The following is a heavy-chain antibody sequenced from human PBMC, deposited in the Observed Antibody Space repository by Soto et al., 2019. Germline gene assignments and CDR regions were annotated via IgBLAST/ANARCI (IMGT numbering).Heavy chain of an antibody. CDR2: IKRNTEGGAT. CDR3: ATASGGFARYFDL. J-gene: IGHJ2*01. CDR1: GTTFTDAW. Sequence: EEQLVESGGGLVKPGGSLRLSCAASGTTFTDAWMSWVRQAPGKGLEWIGRIKRNTEGGATDYAAPVMDRFTISEHNTNHLLYLQMNSTNSENAAVYYCATASGGFARYFDLWGRGTLVTVSS. V-gene: IGHV3-15*01. D-gene: IGHD2-8*02.